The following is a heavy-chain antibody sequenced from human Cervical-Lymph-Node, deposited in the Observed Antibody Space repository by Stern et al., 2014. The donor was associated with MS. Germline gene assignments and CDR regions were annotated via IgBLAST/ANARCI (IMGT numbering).Heavy chain of an antibody. CDR2: INPNSGGT. CDR1: GYTFTGQY. J-gene: IGHJ4*02. CDR3: ARGLRGDWNYDAFDY. Sequence: QVQLVQSGAEVKKPGASVKVSCKASGYTFTGQYMHWVRQAPGQGLEWMGRINPNSGGTSYAQKFQGRVTMPRDTSINTASMELSRLTSDDTAMYYCARGLRGDWNYDAFDYWGQGTLVTVSS. D-gene: IGHD1-7*01. V-gene: IGHV1-2*06.